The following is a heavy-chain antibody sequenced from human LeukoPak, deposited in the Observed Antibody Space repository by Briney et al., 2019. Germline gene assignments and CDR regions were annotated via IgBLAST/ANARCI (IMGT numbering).Heavy chain of an antibody. V-gene: IGHV3-66*04. J-gene: IGHJ3*02. CDR3: ARPSSALLDAFDI. CDR2: IYSGGST. Sequence: GGSLRLSCAASGFTVGSNYMSWVRQAPGKGLEWVSVIYSGGSTYYADSVKGRFTISRDNSKNTLYLQMNSLRAEDTAVYYCARPSSALLDAFDIWGQGTMVTVSS. CDR1: GFTVGSNY.